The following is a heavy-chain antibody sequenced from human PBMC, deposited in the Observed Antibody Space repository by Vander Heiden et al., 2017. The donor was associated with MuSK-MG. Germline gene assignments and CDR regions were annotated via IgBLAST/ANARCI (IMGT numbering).Heavy chain of an antibody. CDR2: ISSSSSYI. CDR3: ARGGSAAMIVVVTTDAFDI. D-gene: IGHD3-22*01. J-gene: IGHJ3*02. CDR1: GLTFSSHS. V-gene: IGHV3-21*01. Sequence: VQLVESGGGLVKHGGSVSLSCAAAGLTFSSHSMNWVRQAPGKGLEWVSSISSSSSYIYYADSVKGRFTISRDNAKNSLYLQMNSLRAEDTAVYYCARGGSAAMIVVVTTDAFDIWGQGTIVTVSS.